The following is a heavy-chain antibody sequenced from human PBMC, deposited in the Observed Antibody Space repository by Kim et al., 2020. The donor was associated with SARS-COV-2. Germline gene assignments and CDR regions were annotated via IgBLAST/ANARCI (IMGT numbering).Heavy chain of an antibody. CDR1: GGSISSGGYY. CDR3: ARTTVTYYYYGMDV. D-gene: IGHD4-17*01. V-gene: IGHV4-31*03. J-gene: IGHJ6*02. Sequence: SETLSLTCTVSGGSISSGGYYWSWIRQHPGKGLEWIGYIYYSGSTYNNPSLKSRVTISVDTSKNQFSLKLSSVTAADTAVYYCARTTVTYYYYGMDVWGQGTTVTVSS. CDR2: IYYSGST.